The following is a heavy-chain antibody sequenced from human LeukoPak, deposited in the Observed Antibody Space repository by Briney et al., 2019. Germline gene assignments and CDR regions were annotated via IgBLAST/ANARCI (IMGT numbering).Heavy chain of an antibody. Sequence: SVKVSCKASGGTFSSYAISWVRQAPGQGLEWMGGIIPIFGTANYAQKFQGRVTITADESTSTAYMELSSLRSEDTAVYYCASIAARGLSIDYWGQGTLVTVSS. CDR1: GGTFSSYA. D-gene: IGHD6-13*01. J-gene: IGHJ4*02. CDR2: IIPIFGTA. CDR3: ASIAARGLSIDY. V-gene: IGHV1-69*01.